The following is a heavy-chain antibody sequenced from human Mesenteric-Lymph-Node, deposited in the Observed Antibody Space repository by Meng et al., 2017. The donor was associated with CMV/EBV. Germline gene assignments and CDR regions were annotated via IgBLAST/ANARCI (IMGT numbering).Heavy chain of an antibody. D-gene: IGHD1-14*01. V-gene: IGHV1-18*01. J-gene: IGHJ6*02. CDR3: ARELGVGNQRDYYYHAMDV. CDR2: ISAYNGET. Sequence: ASVKVSCKASGYTFITYDISWVRQAPGKGLEWMGRISAYNGETDYVQKFQGRVTMTTDTSTRTAYMELRSPRSDDTAVYYCARELGVGNQRDYYYHAMDVWGQGTTVTVSS. CDR1: GYTFITYD.